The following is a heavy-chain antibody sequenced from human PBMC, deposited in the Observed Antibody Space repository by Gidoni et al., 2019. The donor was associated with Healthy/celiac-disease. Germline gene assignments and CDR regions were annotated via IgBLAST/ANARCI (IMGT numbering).Heavy chain of an antibody. V-gene: IGHV3-21*06. Sequence: EVQLVESGGGLVKPGGSLRLSCAASGFTFSSYSMNWVRQAPGKGLEWVSSISSSSSYIYYADSVKGRFTISRDNAKNSLYLQMNSLRAEDTAVYYCASPGCTSGPFSDKYYYYYYGMDVWGQGTTVTVSS. CDR1: GFTFSSYS. J-gene: IGHJ6*02. CDR2: ISSSSSYI. CDR3: ASPGCTSGPFSDKYYYYYYGMDV. D-gene: IGHD2-8*01.